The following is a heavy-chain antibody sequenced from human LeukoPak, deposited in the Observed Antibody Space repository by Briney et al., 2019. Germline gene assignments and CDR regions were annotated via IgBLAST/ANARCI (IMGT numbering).Heavy chain of an antibody. Sequence: SETLSLTCAVYGGSFSGYYWSWIRQPPGKGLEWIGEINHSGSTNYNPSLKSRVTISVDTSKNQFSLKLSSVTAADTAVYYCVEGMTDTYYYYYMDVWGKGTTVTVSS. CDR3: VEGMTDTYYYYYMDV. CDR2: INHSGST. CDR1: GGSFSGYY. J-gene: IGHJ6*03. D-gene: IGHD2-21*02. V-gene: IGHV4-34*01.